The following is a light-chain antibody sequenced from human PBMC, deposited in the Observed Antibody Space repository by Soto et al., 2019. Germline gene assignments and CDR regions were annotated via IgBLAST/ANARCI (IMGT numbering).Light chain of an antibody. Sequence: QSVLTQPPSVSGAPGQRVTISCTGSSSNIGAGYDVHWYQHLPGTAPKLLIYGNKNRPPGVPDRFSGSRSGTSASLAITGLQAGDEADYYCQYYDTGLSGSRVFGSGTKVTVL. J-gene: IGLJ1*01. CDR3: QYYDTGLSGSRV. V-gene: IGLV1-40*01. CDR1: SSNIGAGYD. CDR2: GNK.